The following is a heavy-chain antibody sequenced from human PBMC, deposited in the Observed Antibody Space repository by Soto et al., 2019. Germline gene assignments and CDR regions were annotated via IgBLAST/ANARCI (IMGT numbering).Heavy chain of an antibody. J-gene: IGHJ5*02. CDR3: ARDRALALDP. CDR1: GGSISSGGYY. V-gene: IGHV4-31*03. CDR2: IYYSGST. Sequence: TSETLSLTCTVSGGSISSGGYYWSWIRQHPGKGLEWIGYIYYSGSTYYNPSLKSRVTISVDTSKNQFSLKLSSVTAADTDVYYCARDRALALDPWGQGTLVTVYS.